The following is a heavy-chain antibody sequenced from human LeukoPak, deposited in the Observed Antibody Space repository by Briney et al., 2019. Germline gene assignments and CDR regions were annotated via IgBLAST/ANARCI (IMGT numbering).Heavy chain of an antibody. Sequence: PGGSLRLSCAASGFTFSSYAMHWVRQAPGKGLGWVAVISYDGSNKYYADSVKGRFTISRDNSKNTLYLQMNSLRAEDTAVYYCASLSWDYFDYWGQGTLVTVSS. CDR2: ISYDGSNK. J-gene: IGHJ4*02. CDR1: GFTFSSYA. CDR3: ASLSWDYFDY. V-gene: IGHV3-30*04. D-gene: IGHD2-15*01.